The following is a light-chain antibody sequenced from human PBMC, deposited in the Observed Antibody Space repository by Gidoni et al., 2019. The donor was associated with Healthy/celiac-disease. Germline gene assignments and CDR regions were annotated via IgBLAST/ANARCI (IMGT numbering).Light chain of an antibody. V-gene: IGKV3-11*01. Sequence: DIVLTQSPATLSLSPGERATLSCRASQSVSSYLAWYQQKPGQAPRLLIYDASNRATGIPARFSGSGSGTDFTLTISSLEPEDFAVYYCQQRSNWGFTFXPXTKVDIK. CDR1: QSVSSY. CDR2: DAS. CDR3: QQRSNWGFT. J-gene: IGKJ3*01.